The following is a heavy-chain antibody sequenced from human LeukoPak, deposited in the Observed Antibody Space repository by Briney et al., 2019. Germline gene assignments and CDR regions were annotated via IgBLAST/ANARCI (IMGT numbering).Heavy chain of an antibody. CDR1: GYSFTTNW. D-gene: IGHD3-10*01. Sequence: GESLKISCKGSGYSFTTNWIAWVRQMPGKGLEWMGIIYPGDSDTRYSPSFEGHVTISADKSISTAYLQWSSLKASDTAMYYCARSYGSGTYSLNWGQGTLVTVSS. V-gene: IGHV5-51*01. J-gene: IGHJ4*02. CDR2: IYPGDSDT. CDR3: ARSYGSGTYSLN.